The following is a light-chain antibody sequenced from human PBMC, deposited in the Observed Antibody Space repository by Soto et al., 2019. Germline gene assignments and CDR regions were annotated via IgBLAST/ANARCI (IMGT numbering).Light chain of an antibody. CDR2: DAS. CDR1: HSISTY. J-gene: IGKJ2*01. CDR3: QQYNTY. Sequence: DIHMTQSPSTLSASVGHIFTITCRASHSISTYLAWYKQKPGQAPKLLIYDASSLESGVPSRFSGSESGTEFTLTISNLQPEDFATYYCQQYNTYFGQGTKVDIK. V-gene: IGKV1-5*01.